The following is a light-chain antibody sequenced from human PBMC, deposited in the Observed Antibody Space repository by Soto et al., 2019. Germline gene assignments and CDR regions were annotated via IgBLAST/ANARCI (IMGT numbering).Light chain of an antibody. CDR3: QQRSNWPIT. V-gene: IGKV3-15*01. CDR1: QSITSS. J-gene: IGKJ5*01. Sequence: EIVMTQSPATLSVYPGERATLSCRASQSITSSLAWYQQKPGQAPRLLIYGASTRATGIPPRFSGSGSGTDFTLTISSLEPEDFALYYSQQRSNWPITFGQGTRLEN. CDR2: GAS.